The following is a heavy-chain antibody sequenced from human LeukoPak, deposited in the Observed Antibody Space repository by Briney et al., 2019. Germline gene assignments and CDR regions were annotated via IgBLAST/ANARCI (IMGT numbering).Heavy chain of an antibody. CDR3: ARGHSIYHYFDY. J-gene: IGHJ4*02. Sequence: SETLSLTCTVSGGSISSYYWSWIRQPPGKGLEWIGYISYSGSANYNPSLKSRVTMSIDTPKNQFSLKLSSVTAAGTAVYYCARGHSIYHYFDYWGQGTLVTVSS. V-gene: IGHV4-59*01. D-gene: IGHD5/OR15-5a*01. CDR1: GGSISSYY. CDR2: ISYSGSA.